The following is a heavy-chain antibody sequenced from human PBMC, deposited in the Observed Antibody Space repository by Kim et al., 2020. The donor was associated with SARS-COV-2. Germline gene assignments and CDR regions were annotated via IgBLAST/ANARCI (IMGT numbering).Heavy chain of an antibody. D-gene: IGHD1-26*01. J-gene: IGHJ4*02. CDR2: IRNKANRYAT. CDR3: SGGDWEVISY. CDR1: GFTFSGSA. V-gene: IGHV3-73*01. Sequence: GGSLRLSCAASGFTFSGSAMHWVRQASGKGLEWVGRIRNKANRYATGYAASMKGRFIISRDDLRNTAFLQMNSLETDDTAVYFCSGGDWEVISYWGQGILVTVSS.